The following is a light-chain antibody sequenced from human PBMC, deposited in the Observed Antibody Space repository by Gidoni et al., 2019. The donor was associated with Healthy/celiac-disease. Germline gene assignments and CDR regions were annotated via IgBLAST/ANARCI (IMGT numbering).Light chain of an antibody. CDR2: WAS. Sequence: DIVMTQSPDYLAVSLGERATINCKSSKSVLYSSNNKNYLAWYQQKPGQPPKLLIYWASTRESGVPDRFSGSGSGTDFTLTISSLQAEDVAVYYCQQYYSTPFTFGPGTKVDIK. CDR1: KSVLYSSNNKNY. V-gene: IGKV4-1*01. J-gene: IGKJ3*01. CDR3: QQYYSTPFT.